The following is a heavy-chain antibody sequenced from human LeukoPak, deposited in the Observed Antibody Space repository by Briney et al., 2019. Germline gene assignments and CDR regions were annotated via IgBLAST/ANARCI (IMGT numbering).Heavy chain of an antibody. Sequence: GASVKVSCKASGYTFTGYCMHWVRQAPGQGLEWMGRINPNSGGTNYAQKFKGRVTMTRDTSISPAYMELSRLRSDDTAVYYCASSVRDGYNYRWGDFDYWGQGTLVTVSS. CDR1: GYTFTGYC. J-gene: IGHJ4*02. CDR2: INPNSGGT. V-gene: IGHV1-2*06. CDR3: ASSVRDGYNYRWGDFDY. D-gene: IGHD5-24*01.